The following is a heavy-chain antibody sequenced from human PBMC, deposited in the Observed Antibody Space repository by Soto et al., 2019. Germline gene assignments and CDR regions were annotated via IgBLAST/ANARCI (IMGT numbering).Heavy chain of an antibody. V-gene: IGHV4-34*01. CDR1: GGSFSGYY. D-gene: IGHD6-13*01. J-gene: IGHJ6*02. CDR2: INHSGST. CDR3: ASTRTLAADSPMDV. Sequence: PSETLSLTYAVYGGSFSGYYWSWIRQPPGKGLEWIGEINHSGSTNYNPSLKSRVTISVDTSKNQFSLKLSSVTAADTAVYYCASTRTLAADSPMDVWGQGTTVTVSS.